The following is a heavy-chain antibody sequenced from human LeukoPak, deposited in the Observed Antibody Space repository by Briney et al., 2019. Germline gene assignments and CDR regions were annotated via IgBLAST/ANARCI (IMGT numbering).Heavy chain of an antibody. D-gene: IGHD3-10*01. CDR2: IKQDGSAM. CDR3: ARTRFDY. Sequence: GGSLRLSCAASGFTFSSYWMSWVRQDPGKGLEWVANIKQDGSAMYYVDSVKGRFTISRDNTKNSLSLQMNSLRAEDTAVYYCARTRFDYWGQGTLVTFSS. J-gene: IGHJ4*02. CDR1: GFTFSSYW. V-gene: IGHV3-7*04.